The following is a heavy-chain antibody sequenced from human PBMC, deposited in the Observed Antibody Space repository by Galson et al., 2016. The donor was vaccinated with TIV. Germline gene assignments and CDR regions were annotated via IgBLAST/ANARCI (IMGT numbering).Heavy chain of an antibody. J-gene: IGHJ6*02. CDR2: ISYSGGNQ. CDR3: AKAQEKYFSNLYYGMAV. V-gene: IGHV3-30*18. CDR1: GFIFRNYN. D-gene: IGHD4-11*01. Sequence: SLRLSCAASGFIFRNYNIHWVRQAPGKGPEWVAFISYSGGNQYYGDSVKGRFTISRDNSKDTVYLEMNSLRTEDTAMYYCAKAQEKYFSNLYYGMAVWGQGTMVTVSS.